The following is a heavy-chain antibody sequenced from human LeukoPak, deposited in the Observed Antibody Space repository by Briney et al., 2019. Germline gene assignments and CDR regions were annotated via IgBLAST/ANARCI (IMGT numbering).Heavy chain of an antibody. Sequence: GESLRLSCAASGFTFSSYAMSWVRQAPGKGLEWVSAISGSGDSTYYADSVKGRFTISRDNSKNTLYLQMNSLRVEDTALYYCAKDLPTKCRGDCPSDYWGQGTLVTVSS. CDR3: AKDLPTKCRGDCPSDY. J-gene: IGHJ4*02. CDR2: ISGSGDST. V-gene: IGHV3-23*01. CDR1: GFTFSSYA. D-gene: IGHD2-21*02.